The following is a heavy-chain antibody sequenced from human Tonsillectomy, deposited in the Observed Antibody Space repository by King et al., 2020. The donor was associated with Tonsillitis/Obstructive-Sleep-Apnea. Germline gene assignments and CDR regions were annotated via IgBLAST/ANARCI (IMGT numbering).Heavy chain of an antibody. Sequence: VQLVESGGGLVKPGGSLRLSCAASGLTFSNAWMSWVRQAPGKGLEWVGRIKSKTDGGTTDYAAPVKGRFTISRDDSKNTLYLQMNSLKTEDTAVYYCTSYDFWSGFQLGYWGQGTLVTVSS. V-gene: IGHV3-15*01. J-gene: IGHJ4*02. CDR2: IKSKTDGGTT. CDR1: GLTFSNAW. D-gene: IGHD3-3*01. CDR3: TSYDFWSGFQLGY.